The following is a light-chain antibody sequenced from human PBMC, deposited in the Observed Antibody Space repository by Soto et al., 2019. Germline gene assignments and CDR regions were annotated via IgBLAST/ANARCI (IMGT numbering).Light chain of an antibody. J-gene: IGLJ1*01. Sequence: QSALTQPASVSGSPGQSITISCTGTSSDVGGYNYVSWYQQHPGKAPKLMIYDVSNRPSGVSNRFSGSKSGNTASLTIYGPHAEDEADYYCSSYTSSSTGVFGTGTKVTVL. CDR3: SSYTSSSTGV. CDR1: SSDVGGYNY. CDR2: DVS. V-gene: IGLV2-14*01.